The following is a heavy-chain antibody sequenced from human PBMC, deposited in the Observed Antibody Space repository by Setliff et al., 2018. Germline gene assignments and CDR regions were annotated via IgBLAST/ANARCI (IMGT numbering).Heavy chain of an antibody. CDR1: GYTFTTYA. Sequence: GASVKVSCKASGYTFTTYAMGWMRQAPGQRLEWMGWINTNTGNPSYAQGFTGRFVFSLDTSVSTAYLQISSLKPEDTAAYYCARASRFGTVKWRGDYYMDVWGKGTTVTVSS. D-gene: IGHD3-10*01. CDR2: INTNTGNP. CDR3: ARASRFGTVKWRGDYYMDV. J-gene: IGHJ6*03. V-gene: IGHV7-4-1*02.